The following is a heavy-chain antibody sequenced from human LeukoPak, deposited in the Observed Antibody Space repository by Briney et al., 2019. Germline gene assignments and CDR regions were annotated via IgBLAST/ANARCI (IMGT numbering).Heavy chain of an antibody. D-gene: IGHD3-16*01. V-gene: IGHV3-23*05. Sequence: GGSLRLSCAASGFTFRNWPLSWVRQAPGEGLQWVSSAGSRTYYADSVKGRFTISRDDSRNILYLQMNSLRVEDTAVYYCAAGLENSLGGYWGQGTMVTVSS. CDR3: AAGLENSLGGY. CDR2: AGSRT. J-gene: IGHJ4*02. CDR1: GFTFRNWP.